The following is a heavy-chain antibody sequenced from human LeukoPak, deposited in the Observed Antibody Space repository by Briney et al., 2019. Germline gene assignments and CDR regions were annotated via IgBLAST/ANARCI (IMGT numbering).Heavy chain of an antibody. Sequence: ASVKVSCKASGYTFTAYSMHWVRQAPGQGLEWMGWINPNSGGTNYAQKFQGRVTMTRDTSITTAYMELSRLRSDDTAVYYCARDFGRGGTAMASRGMDVWGQGTTVTVSS. CDR3: ARDFGRGGTAMASRGMDV. V-gene: IGHV1-2*02. J-gene: IGHJ6*02. CDR2: INPNSGGT. D-gene: IGHD5-18*01. CDR1: GYTFTAYS.